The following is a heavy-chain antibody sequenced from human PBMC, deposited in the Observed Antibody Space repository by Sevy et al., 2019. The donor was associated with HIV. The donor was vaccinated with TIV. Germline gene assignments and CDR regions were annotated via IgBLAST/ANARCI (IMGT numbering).Heavy chain of an antibody. CDR1: GLSFSNAW. J-gene: IGHJ4*02. CDR2: IRSEPGGGTT. D-gene: IGHD3-22*01. V-gene: IGHV3-15*01. CDR3: AIDHRRDGMIVVPFEK. Sequence: GGSLRLSCAASGLSFSNAWMAWVRQAPGKGLEWVGRIRSEPGGGTTDFATFTKGKSTSSSDDPKNKQFLQMNSLKTEDTAVYYCAIDHRRDGMIVVPFEKWGLGTLVTVSS.